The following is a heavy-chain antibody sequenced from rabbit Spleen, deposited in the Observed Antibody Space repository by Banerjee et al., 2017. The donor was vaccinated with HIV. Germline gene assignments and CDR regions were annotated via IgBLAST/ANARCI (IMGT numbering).Heavy chain of an antibody. Sequence: QSLDESGGGLVKPGASLTVTCTASGFSFGSNDYMCWVRQAPGKGLEWIACIYSGNSGYTYYATWATGRFTISKTSSTTVTLQVTSLTVADTATYFCARDTASSSGVYGYFNLWGPGTLVTVS. CDR1: GFSFGSNDY. V-gene: IGHV1S40*01. CDR3: ARDTASSSGVYGYFNL. CDR2: IYSGNSGYT. D-gene: IGHD1-1*01. J-gene: IGHJ4*01.